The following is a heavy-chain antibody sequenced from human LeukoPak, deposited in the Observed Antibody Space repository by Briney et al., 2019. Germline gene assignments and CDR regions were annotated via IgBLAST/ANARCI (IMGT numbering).Heavy chain of an antibody. V-gene: IGHV1-8*01. CDR2: MNPNSGNT. CDR3: AREYLVQGVIFYYYYMDV. CDR1: GYTFTSYD. D-gene: IGHD3-10*01. J-gene: IGHJ6*03. Sequence: ASVKVSCKASGYTFTSYDINWVRQATGQGLEWMGWMNPNSGNTGYAQKFQGRVTMTRNTSISTAYMELSSLRSEDTAVSYCAREYLVQGVIFYYYYMDVWGKGTTVTVSS.